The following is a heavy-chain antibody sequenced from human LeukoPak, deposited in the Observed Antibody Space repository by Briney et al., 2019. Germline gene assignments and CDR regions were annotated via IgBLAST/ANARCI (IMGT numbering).Heavy chain of an antibody. CDR2: ISGSGGST. V-gene: IGHV3-23*01. Sequence: GGSLRLSCAASGFTFSSYAMNWVRQAPGKGLEWVSAISGSGGSTYYAKSVKGRFTISRDNSRNTLYLQMNSLRAEDTAVYYCARNRWELLDYWGQGTLVTVSS. J-gene: IGHJ4*02. CDR1: GFTFSSYA. D-gene: IGHD1-26*01. CDR3: ARNRWELLDY.